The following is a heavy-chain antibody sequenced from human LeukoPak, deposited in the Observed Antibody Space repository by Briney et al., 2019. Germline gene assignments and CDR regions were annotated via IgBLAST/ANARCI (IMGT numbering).Heavy chain of an antibody. CDR2: INHSGST. D-gene: IGHD3-10*01. Sequence: PSETLSLTCAVYGGSFSGYYWSWIRQPPGKGLEWIGEINHSGSTNYNPSLKSRVTISVDTSKNQFSLKLSSVTAADTAVYYCARWSVWFGELLNPDQFDYWGQGTLVTVSS. CDR1: GGSFSGYY. CDR3: ARWSVWFGELLNPDQFDY. V-gene: IGHV4-34*01. J-gene: IGHJ4*02.